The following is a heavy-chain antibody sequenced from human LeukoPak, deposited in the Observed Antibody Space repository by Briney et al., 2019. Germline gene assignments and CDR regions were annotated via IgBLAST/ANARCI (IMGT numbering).Heavy chain of an antibody. CDR1: GFTVSSNY. J-gene: IGHJ4*02. CDR2: IYSGGST. V-gene: IGHV3-53*01. D-gene: IGHD2-15*01. Sequence: PGGSLRLSCAASGFTVSSNYMSWVRQAPGKGLEWVSVIYSGGSTYYADSVKGRFTISRDNSKNTLYLQMNSLRAEDTAVYYCAAMDCSGGSCYPKYWGQGTLVTVSS. CDR3: AAMDCSGGSCYPKY.